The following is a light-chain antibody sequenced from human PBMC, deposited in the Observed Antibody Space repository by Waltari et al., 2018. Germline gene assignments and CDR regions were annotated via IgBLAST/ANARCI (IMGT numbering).Light chain of an antibody. CDR3: QQYNNWPLT. J-gene: IGKJ3*01. Sequence: ETVMTQSPATLSVSPGERATLSCRASQSVSSNLAWYQQKPGQAPRLLIYGASTRATGIPARFSGSGSGTEFTLTISSLQSEDFAVYYCQQYNNWPLTFGPGIKVDIK. V-gene: IGKV3-15*01. CDR2: GAS. CDR1: QSVSSN.